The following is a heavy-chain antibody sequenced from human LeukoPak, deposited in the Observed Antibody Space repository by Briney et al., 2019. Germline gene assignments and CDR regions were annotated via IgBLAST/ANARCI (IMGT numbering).Heavy chain of an antibody. J-gene: IGHJ6*03. Sequence: ASVKVSCKASGYTFTSYYMYWVRQAPGQGLEWMGIINPSGGSTSYAQKFQGRVTMTRNTSISTAYMELSSLRSEDTAVYYCARGRPRGSWYYYMDVWGKGTTVTISS. V-gene: IGHV1-46*01. D-gene: IGHD6-13*01. CDR1: GYTFTSYY. CDR2: INPSGGST. CDR3: ARGRPRGSWYYYMDV.